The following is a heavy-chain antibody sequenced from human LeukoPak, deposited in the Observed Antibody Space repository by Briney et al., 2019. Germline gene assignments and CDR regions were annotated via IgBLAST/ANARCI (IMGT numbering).Heavy chain of an antibody. CDR2: IYYSGNT. D-gene: IGHD2-21*02. J-gene: IGHJ5*02. V-gene: IGHV4-39*01. CDR1: GGSISSSSYY. CDR3: ARHDHPTRLLTGFDP. Sequence: SETLSLTCTVSGGSISSSSYYWGWIRQPPGKGLEWIGSIYYSGNTYYNPSLKSRVTISVDTSKNQFSLKLSSVTAADTAVYYCARHDHPTRLLTGFDPWGQGTLVTVSS.